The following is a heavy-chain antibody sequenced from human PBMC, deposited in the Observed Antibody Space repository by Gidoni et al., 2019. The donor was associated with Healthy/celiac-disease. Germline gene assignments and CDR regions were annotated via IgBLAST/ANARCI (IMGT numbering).Heavy chain of an antibody. J-gene: IGHJ4*02. D-gene: IGHD3-3*01. CDR1: GFTFSSYA. CDR3: ARDEDDFWSGRQDY. CDR2: ISYDGSNK. Sequence: QVQLVESGGGVVQPGGSLRLPCAASGFTFSSYAMHLVRQAPGKGLEWVAVISYDGSNKYYADSVKGRFTISRDNSKNTLYLQMNSLRAEDTAVYYCARDEDDFWSGRQDYWGQGTLVTVSS. V-gene: IGHV3-30-3*01.